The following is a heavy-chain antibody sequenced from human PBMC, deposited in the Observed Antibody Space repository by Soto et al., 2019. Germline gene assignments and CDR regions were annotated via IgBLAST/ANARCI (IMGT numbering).Heavy chain of an antibody. V-gene: IGHV4-34*01. D-gene: IGHD5-18*01. CDR2: INHSGST. CDR3: ARVATWIQLLPWFDP. Sequence: SETLSLTCAVYGGSFSGYYCSWIRQPPGKGLEWIGEINHSGSTNYNPSLKSRVTISVDPSNTQFSLTLSSVTAADTAVYYCARVATWIQLLPWFDPWGQGTLVTVSS. J-gene: IGHJ5*02. CDR1: GGSFSGYY.